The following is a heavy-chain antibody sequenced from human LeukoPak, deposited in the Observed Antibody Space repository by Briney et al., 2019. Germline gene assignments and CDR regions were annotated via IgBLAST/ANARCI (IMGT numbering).Heavy chain of an antibody. CDR2: IHNSGTT. V-gene: IGHV4-34*01. Sequence: SETLSLTCAVSGGPFSGYFWSWIRQSSGKGLEWIGEIHNSGTTNYNPSLNSRVTISEDTSKNQFYLNLSSVTAADTAVYYYARRYYYNLGSFPFDFWGQGTLVTVSS. CDR1: GGPFSGYF. J-gene: IGHJ4*02. CDR3: ARRYYYNLGSFPFDF. D-gene: IGHD3-10*01.